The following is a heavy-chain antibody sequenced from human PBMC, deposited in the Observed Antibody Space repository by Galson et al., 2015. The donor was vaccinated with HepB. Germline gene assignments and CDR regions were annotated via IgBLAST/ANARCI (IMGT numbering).Heavy chain of an antibody. J-gene: IGHJ6*02. CDR2: IKEDGSEK. Sequence: SPRLSCAASEFILSMYWMNWVRQAPGKGPEWVANIKEDGSEKNYVDSVKGRFTISRDNAKNSLYLQMNSLRAEDTAIYYCARVKRGEWYSFYYYGMDVWGQGTTVTVSS. CDR1: EFILSMYW. V-gene: IGHV3-7*05. D-gene: IGHD3-10*01. CDR3: ARVKRGEWYSFYYYGMDV.